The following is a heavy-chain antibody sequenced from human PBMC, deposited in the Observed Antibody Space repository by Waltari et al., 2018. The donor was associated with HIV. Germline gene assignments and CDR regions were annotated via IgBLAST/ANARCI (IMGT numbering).Heavy chain of an antibody. CDR1: GGTVRRDY. CDR2: IYHRGSP. Sequence: QVQLHESGPGLMKPSETLSLTCTVSGGTVRRDYWSWVRLSLGKGLEWIGYIYHRGSPSYNPSLKSRASISMDAARRQISLKLTSVTVADTAIYYCARDKMFDYDSVGNEFWGNYYVMDVWGQGTKVIVSS. CDR3: ARDKMFDYDSVGNEFWGNYYVMDV. D-gene: IGHD3-22*01. J-gene: IGHJ6*02. V-gene: IGHV4-59*02.